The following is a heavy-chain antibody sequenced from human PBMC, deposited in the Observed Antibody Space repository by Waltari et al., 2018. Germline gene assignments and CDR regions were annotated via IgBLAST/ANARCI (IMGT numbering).Heavy chain of an antibody. Sequence: QVQLLQSGAEVKPPGASVMVSCRASGYAFTSSDINWVRQAPGQGLEWMGWMNPNSGNTGYAQKVQGRGTMTRNTAISTAYMERSSLRPEDTAVYYCARETSASDYWGQGTLVTVSS. CDR1: GYAFTSSD. CDR2: MNPNSGNT. J-gene: IGHJ4*02. V-gene: IGHV1-8*01. CDR3: ARETSASDY.